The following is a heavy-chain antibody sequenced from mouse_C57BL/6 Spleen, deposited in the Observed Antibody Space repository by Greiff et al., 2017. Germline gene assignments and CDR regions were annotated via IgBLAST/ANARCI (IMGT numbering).Heavy chain of an antibody. CDR2: IRNKANGYTT. CDR3: ARYMGPYFDY. Sequence: EVMLVESGGGLVQPGGSLSLSCAASGFTFTDYYMSWVRQPPGKALEWLGFIRNKANGYTTEYSASVKGRFTISRDNSQSILYLQMNALRAEDSATYYCARYMGPYFDYWGQGTTLTVSS. D-gene: IGHD4-1*01. V-gene: IGHV7-3*01. J-gene: IGHJ2*01. CDR1: GFTFTDYY.